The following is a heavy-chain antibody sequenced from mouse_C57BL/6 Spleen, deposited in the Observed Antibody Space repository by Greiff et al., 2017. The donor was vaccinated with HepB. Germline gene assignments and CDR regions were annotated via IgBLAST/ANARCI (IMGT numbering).Heavy chain of an antibody. CDR2: IDPNSGGT. Sequence: QVHVKQPGAELVKPGASVKLSCKASGYTFTSYWMHWVKQRPGRGLEWIGRIDPNSGGTKYNEKFKSKATLTVDNPSSTAYMQLSSLTSEDSAVYYCARYVITTGHFDYWGQGTTLTVSS. CDR1: GYTFTSYW. D-gene: IGHD1-1*01. CDR3: ARYVITTGHFDY. V-gene: IGHV1-72*01. J-gene: IGHJ2*01.